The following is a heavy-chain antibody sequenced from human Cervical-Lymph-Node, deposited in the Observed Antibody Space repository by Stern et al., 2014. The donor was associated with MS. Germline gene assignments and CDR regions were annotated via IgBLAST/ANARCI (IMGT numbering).Heavy chain of an antibody. D-gene: IGHD3-3*01. V-gene: IGHV1-46*03. CDR1: GYTFTAYY. CDR2: INPTVGTT. J-gene: IGHJ6*02. Sequence: VQLVESGAEVKKPGASVKVSCKASGYTFTAYYMHWVRQAPGQGLEWMGLINPTVGTTSYARKFQGRVTMTRDTSTSTVYMELRSLRSEDTAVYYCARDLLQYTGYGMDVWGQGTTVTVCS. CDR3: ARDLLQYTGYGMDV.